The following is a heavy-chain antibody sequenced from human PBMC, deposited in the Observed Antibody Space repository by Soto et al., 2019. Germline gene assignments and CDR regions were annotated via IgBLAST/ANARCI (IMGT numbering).Heavy chain of an antibody. CDR3: ARVGDWFDP. J-gene: IGHJ5*02. Sequence: SETLSLTCTVSGGSISSYYWSWIRQPSGKGLGWIGYIFYSGSTNYNPSLKSRLTISVDTSKNQFSLKLNSVTAADTAVYYCARVGDWFDPWGQGTLVTVSS. V-gene: IGHV4-59*01. D-gene: IGHD3-16*01. CDR2: IFYSGST. CDR1: GGSISSYY.